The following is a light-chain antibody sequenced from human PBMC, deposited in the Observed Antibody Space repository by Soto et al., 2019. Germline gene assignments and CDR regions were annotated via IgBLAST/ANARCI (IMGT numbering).Light chain of an antibody. J-gene: IGLJ1*01. V-gene: IGLV2-23*02. CDR1: SSEVGSYNL. Sequence: QSVLTQPASVSGSPGQSITISCTGTSSEVGSYNLVSWYQQLPGKAPKVIICEVNKRPSGVSYRFSGSKSGNTASLTISWLQTEDEADYYCRSYAGTVAYVFGTGTKVTVL. CDR2: EVN. CDR3: RSYAGTVAYV.